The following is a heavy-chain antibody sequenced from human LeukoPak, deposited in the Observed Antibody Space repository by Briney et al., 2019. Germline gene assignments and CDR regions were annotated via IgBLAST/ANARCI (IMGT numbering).Heavy chain of an antibody. V-gene: IGHV4-34*01. CDR3: ARTYSKFYYYYMDV. CDR1: GGSFSGYY. D-gene: IGHD4-11*01. Sequence: SETLSPTCAVYGGSFSGYYWSWIRQPPGKGLEWIGEISHSGSATYNPSLKSRLTISVDTSKTQFSLKLSSVTAADTAVYYCARTYSKFYYYYMDVWGKGTTVTVSS. J-gene: IGHJ6*03. CDR2: ISHSGSA.